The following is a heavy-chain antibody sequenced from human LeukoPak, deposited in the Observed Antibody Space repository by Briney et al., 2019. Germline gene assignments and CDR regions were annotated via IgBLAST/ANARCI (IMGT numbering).Heavy chain of an antibody. Sequence: GGSLRLSCAASGFTFSSYAMSWVRQAPGKGLEWVSAISGSGGSTYYADSVKGRFTISRDNSKNTLYLQMNGLRAEDTAVYYCAKDSSPLDYGGNSLDYWGQGTLVTVSS. CDR3: AKDSSPLDYGGNSLDY. CDR1: GFTFSSYA. V-gene: IGHV3-23*01. J-gene: IGHJ4*02. CDR2: ISGSGGST. D-gene: IGHD4-23*01.